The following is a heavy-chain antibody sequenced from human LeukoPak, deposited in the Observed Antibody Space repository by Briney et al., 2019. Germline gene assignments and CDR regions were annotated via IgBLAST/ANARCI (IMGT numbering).Heavy chain of an antibody. J-gene: IGHJ5*02. D-gene: IGHD3-16*01. Sequence: SETLSLTCAVYGGSFSGYYWSWIRQPPGKGLEWIGEINHSGSTNYNPSLKSRVTISVDTSKNQFSLKLSSVTAADTAVYYCARDRRGEGWFDPWGQGTLVTVSS. V-gene: IGHV4-34*01. CDR3: ARDRRGEGWFDP. CDR2: INHSGST. CDR1: GGSFSGYY.